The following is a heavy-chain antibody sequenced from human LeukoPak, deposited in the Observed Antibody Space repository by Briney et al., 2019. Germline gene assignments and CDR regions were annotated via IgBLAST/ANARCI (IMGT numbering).Heavy chain of an antibody. CDR1: GYTFNNYG. D-gene: IGHD3-22*01. CDR3: ARGGHVRVYDSSAYYGHE. V-gene: IGHV1-46*02. CDR2: INPSRGST. Sequence: ASVKVSCKASGYTFNNYGISWVRQAPGQGLEWMGIINPSRGSTNYAQKFQGRVTMTRDMSTSTVYMELSSLRSEDTAVYYCARGGHVRVYDSSAYYGHEWGQGTLVTVSS. J-gene: IGHJ4*02.